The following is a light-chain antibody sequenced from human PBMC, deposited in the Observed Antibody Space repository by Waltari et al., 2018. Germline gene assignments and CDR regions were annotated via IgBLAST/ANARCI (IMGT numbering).Light chain of an antibody. V-gene: IGLV2-14*03. CDR3: ASYTTSDSYV. Sequence: QSALTQPASVSGSPGQSITISCAGSSSDVGAYNYVSWYQQHPGKAPRLIIYDVSNRPSGVSNRFSCSRSGNTASLTISGLQAEDEADYYCASYTTSDSYVFGTGTEVTVL. CDR2: DVS. J-gene: IGLJ1*01. CDR1: SSDVGAYNY.